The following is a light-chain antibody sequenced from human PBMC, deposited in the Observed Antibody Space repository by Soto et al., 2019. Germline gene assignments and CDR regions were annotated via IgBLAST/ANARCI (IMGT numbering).Light chain of an antibody. V-gene: IGKV3-20*01. CDR2: VAS. J-gene: IGKJ1*01. CDR3: QQYGTSPWT. CDR1: QSVSGNF. Sequence: EIVLTQSRGTLPLSPGGTATLSCSAVQSVSGNFLAWYQQKPGQAPRVLIYVASTRATGIPARFSGSGSGTDFTLSISRVEPEDFAVYYCQQYGTSPWTFGQGTKVDVK.